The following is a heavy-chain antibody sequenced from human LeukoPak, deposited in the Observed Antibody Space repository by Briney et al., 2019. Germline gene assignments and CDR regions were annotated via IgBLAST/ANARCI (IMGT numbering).Heavy chain of an antibody. Sequence: SETLSLTCTVYGGSISNYYWNWIRQPAGKGPEWIGRIYSSGITSHNPSLKGRVTLSVDTSKNQISLKLSSVTAADTAVYFCARDQGGYSSGLSFDNWGQGTLVTVSS. D-gene: IGHD6-19*01. CDR1: GGSISNYY. V-gene: IGHV4-4*07. J-gene: IGHJ4*02. CDR2: IYSSGIT. CDR3: ARDQGGYSSGLSFDN.